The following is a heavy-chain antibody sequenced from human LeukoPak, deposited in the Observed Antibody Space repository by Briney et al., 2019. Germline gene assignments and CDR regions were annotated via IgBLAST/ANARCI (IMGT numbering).Heavy chain of an antibody. CDR3: VRFGVMGWRPSTRYYMHV. CDR1: GFTFSDYS. V-gene: IGHV3-21*01. Sequence: PGGSLRLSCAASGFTFSDYSMILVRQAPGTGLEWVSSISLGSSYIHYADSVKGRFTISRDNTQNSLSLQMNSLRVDDTAVYHCVRFGVMGWRPSTRYYMHVWGKGTTVTVSS. J-gene: IGHJ6*03. CDR2: ISLGSSYI. D-gene: IGHD3-10*01.